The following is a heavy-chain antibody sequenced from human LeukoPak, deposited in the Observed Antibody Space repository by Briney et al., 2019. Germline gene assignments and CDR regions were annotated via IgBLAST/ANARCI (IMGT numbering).Heavy chain of an antibody. CDR2: INEGGSEK. CDR1: GFTFSRSW. V-gene: IGHV3-7*01. J-gene: IGHJ4*02. D-gene: IGHD3-3*02. CDR3: ARDRAFSTQGY. Sequence: PGGSLTLPCAASGFTFSRSWMTWVRQAPGKGLEWVGNINEGGSEKHFVDSVKGRFTISRDNAKNSVYLQMNSLRAEDMGVYYCARDRAFSTQGYWGRGPRVTVAS.